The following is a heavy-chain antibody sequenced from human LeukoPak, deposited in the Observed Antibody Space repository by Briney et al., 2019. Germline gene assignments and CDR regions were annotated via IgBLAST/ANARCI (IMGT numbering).Heavy chain of an antibody. CDR2: ISGSGGST. CDR3: AKSRITMIVVVQKQGGAFDY. D-gene: IGHD3-22*01. J-gene: IGHJ4*02. CDR1: GFTFSSYA. V-gene: IGHV3-23*01. Sequence: GGSLRLSCAASGFTFSSYAMSWVRQAPGKGLEWVLAISGSGGSTYYADSVKGRFTISRDNSKNTLYLQMNSLRAEDTAVYYCAKSRITMIVVVQKQGGAFDYWGQGTLVTVSS.